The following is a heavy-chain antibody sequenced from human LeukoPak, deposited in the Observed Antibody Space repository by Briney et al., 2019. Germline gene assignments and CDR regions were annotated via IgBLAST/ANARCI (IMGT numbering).Heavy chain of an antibody. V-gene: IGHV3-30*02. D-gene: IGHD7-27*01. CDR2: IRYDGSNK. CDR3: ARETGEVAGFDY. Sequence: GSLRLSCAASGFTFSSYAMSWVRPAPGKGLEGVAFIRYDGSNKYYADSVKGRFTISRDNSKNTLYLQVNSLRAEDTAVYYCARETGEVAGFDYWGQGTLVTVSS. CDR1: GFTFSSYA. J-gene: IGHJ4*02.